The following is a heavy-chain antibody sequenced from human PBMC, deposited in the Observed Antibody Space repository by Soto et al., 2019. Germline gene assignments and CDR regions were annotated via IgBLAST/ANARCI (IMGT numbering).Heavy chain of an antibody. J-gene: IGHJ3*01. CDR2: IDPSDSYT. D-gene: IGHD1-26*01. Sequence: GESLKISCKGSGYSFTSYRISWVRQMPGKGLEWMGRIDPSDSYTNYSPSFQGRVTFSADKSTRTAYLQWTGLKASDSATYYCARHRRAIVATTDPLAIWGQGTKVTVSS. CDR3: ARHRRAIVATTDPLAI. V-gene: IGHV5-10-1*01. CDR1: GYSFTSYR.